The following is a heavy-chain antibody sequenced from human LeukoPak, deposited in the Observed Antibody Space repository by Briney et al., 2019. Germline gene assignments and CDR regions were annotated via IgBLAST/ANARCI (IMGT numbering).Heavy chain of an antibody. CDR1: GGSISSGGYY. Sequence: PSETLSLTCTVSGGSISSGGYYWSWIRQHPGRGLEWIGHMYYSGSTYYNPSLKSRATISVDTSKNQFSLNLSSVTAADTAVYYCARDSAGGYLDYWGQGTLVIVSS. V-gene: IGHV4-31*03. CDR3: ARDSAGGYLDY. D-gene: IGHD5-12*01. CDR2: MYYSGST. J-gene: IGHJ4*02.